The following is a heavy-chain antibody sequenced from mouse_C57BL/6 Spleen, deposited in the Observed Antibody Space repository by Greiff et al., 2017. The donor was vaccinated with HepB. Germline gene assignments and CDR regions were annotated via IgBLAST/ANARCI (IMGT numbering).Heavy chain of an antibody. Sequence: VQLQQSGPELVKPGASVKMSCKASGYTFTDYNMHWVKQSHGKSLEWIGYINPNNGGTSYNQKFKGKATLTVNKSSSTAYMELRSLTSEDSAVYYCARGGLLLRESPWYFDVWGTGTTVTVSS. D-gene: IGHD1-1*01. CDR1: GYTFTDYN. CDR2: INPNNGGT. V-gene: IGHV1-22*01. CDR3: ARGGLLLRESPWYFDV. J-gene: IGHJ1*03.